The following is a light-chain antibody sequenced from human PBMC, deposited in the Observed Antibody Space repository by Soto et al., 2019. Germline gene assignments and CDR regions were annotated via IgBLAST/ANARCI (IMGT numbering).Light chain of an antibody. CDR2: GAS. Sequence: EIVLTQSPGTLSLSPGERATLSCRASQSVSSSYLAWYQQKPGQAPRLLIYGASSRATGIPDRFSGSGSGTDFTLTISRLEPEDFAVYSCQQYGNSPFPSGP. J-gene: IGKJ3*01. V-gene: IGKV3-20*01. CDR1: QSVSSSY. CDR3: QQYGNSPFP.